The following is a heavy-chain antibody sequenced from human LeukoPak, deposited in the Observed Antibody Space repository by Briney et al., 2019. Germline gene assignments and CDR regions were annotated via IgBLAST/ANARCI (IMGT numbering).Heavy chain of an antibody. D-gene: IGHD1-1*01. CDR3: ATTKQARRYFDY. CDR1: GFTFSSNA. CDR2: ISTSGGNT. V-gene: IGHV3-23*01. Sequence: GGSLRLSCAGSGFTFSSNALSWVRQAPGKGLEWVSAISTSGGNTYYADSVRGRFTISRDNSKNTLYLQMNTLRAEDTAVYYCATTKQARRYFDYWGQGTLVTVSS. J-gene: IGHJ4*02.